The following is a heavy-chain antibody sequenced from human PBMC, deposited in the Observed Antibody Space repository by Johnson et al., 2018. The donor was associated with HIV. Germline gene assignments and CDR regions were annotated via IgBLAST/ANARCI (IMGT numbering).Heavy chain of an antibody. Sequence: MQLVESGGGLVQPGGSLRLSCAASGFTFSSYAMSWVRQAPGKGLEWVSAIGTAGDTYYPGSVKGRFTISRENAKNSLYLQMNSLRAGDTAVYYCARGGSRTTIFGVDINLGGFVIWGQGTRVTVSS. CDR2: IGTAGDT. D-gene: IGHD3-3*01. CDR1: GFTFSSYA. J-gene: IGHJ3*02. V-gene: IGHV3-13*01. CDR3: ARGGSRTTIFGVDINLGGFVI.